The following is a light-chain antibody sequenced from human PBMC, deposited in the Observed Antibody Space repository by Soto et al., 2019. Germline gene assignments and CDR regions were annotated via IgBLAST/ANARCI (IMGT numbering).Light chain of an antibody. CDR2: DVS. J-gene: IGLJ1*01. V-gene: IGLV2-14*01. CDR3: SSYTSSSTSYV. CDR1: SSDVGGYNY. Sequence: QSALTQPASVSGSPGQSITISCTGTSSDVGGYNYVSWYQQHPAKPPKLMIYDVSNRPSGVSNRFSGSKSGNTASLTISGLQAEDEADYYCSSYTSSSTSYVFGTGTKLTVL.